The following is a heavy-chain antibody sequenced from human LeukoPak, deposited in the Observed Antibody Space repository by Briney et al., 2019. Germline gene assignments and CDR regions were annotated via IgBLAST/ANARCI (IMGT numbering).Heavy chain of an antibody. D-gene: IGHD3-10*01. J-gene: IGHJ4*02. CDR3: AKDVGTSGNYSPSDY. V-gene: IGHV3-23*01. CDR2: IRFSGEST. CDR1: GFTFSNYW. Sequence: GGSLRLSCAASGFTFSNYWMIWVRQAPGKGLEWVSAIRFSGESTYYADSVKGRFTISRDNSKNTLYLQMDSLRAEDTAVYYCAKDVGTSGNYSPSDYWGQGTLVTVSS.